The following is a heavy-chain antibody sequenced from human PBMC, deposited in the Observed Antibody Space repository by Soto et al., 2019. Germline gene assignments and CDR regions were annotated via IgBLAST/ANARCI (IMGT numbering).Heavy chain of an antibody. V-gene: IGHV5-10-1*01. CDR1: GYSFTSYW. Sequence: PGESLKISCKGSGYSFTSYWISWMRQMPGKGLEWMGRIDPSDSYTNYSPSFQGHVTISADKSISTAYLQWSSLKASDTAMYYCARERRYYYGSGSYYYYYYGMDVWGQGTTVTVSS. J-gene: IGHJ6*02. D-gene: IGHD3-10*01. CDR3: ARERRYYYGSGSYYYYYYGMDV. CDR2: IDPSDSYT.